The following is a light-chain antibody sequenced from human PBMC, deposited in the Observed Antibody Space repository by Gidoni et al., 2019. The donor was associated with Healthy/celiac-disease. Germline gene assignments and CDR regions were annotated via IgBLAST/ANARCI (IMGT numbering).Light chain of an antibody. CDR2: GAS. CDR3: QQYGSSPLFT. CDR1: QSVSSSY. Sequence: ELVLTQSQGTLSLSPGERATLSCRASQSVSSSYLAWYQQKPGQAPRLLIYGASSRATGIPDRFSGSGSGTDFTLTISRLEPEDFAVYYCQQYGSSPLFTFGPGTKVDIK. V-gene: IGKV3-20*01. J-gene: IGKJ3*01.